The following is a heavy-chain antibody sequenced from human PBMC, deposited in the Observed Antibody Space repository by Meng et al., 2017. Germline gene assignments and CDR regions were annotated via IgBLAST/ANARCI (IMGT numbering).Heavy chain of an antibody. V-gene: IGHV1-18*01. J-gene: IGHJ4*02. CDR2: ISAYNGNT. D-gene: IGHD3-9*01. CDR3: ARDGLRYFDWSNSPFDY. Sequence: ASVKVFCKASGYTFTSYGISWVRQAPGQGLEWMGWISAYNGNTNYAQKLQGRVTMTTDTSTSTAYMELRSLRSDDTAVYYCARDGLRYFDWSNSPFDYWGQGTLVTVSS. CDR1: GYTFTSYG.